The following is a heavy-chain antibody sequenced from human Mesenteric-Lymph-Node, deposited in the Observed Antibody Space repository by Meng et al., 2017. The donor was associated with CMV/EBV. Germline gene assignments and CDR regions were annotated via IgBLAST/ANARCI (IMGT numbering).Heavy chain of an antibody. V-gene: IGHV1-46*01. J-gene: IGHJ6*02. CDR3: ARDPRSGSYLPYYYYYGMDV. CDR1: GYSFTSYY. D-gene: IGHD1-26*01. CDR2: INPSGGST. Sequence: ASVKVSCKASGYSFTSYYMHWMRQAPGQGLEWMGIINPSGGSTSYAQKFQGRVTMTRDTSTSTVYMELSSLRSEDTAVYYCARDPRSGSYLPYYYYYGMDVWGQGTTVTVSS.